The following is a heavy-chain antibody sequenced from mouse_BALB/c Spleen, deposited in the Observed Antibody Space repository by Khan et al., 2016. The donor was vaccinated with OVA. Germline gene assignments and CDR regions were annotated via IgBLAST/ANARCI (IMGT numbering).Heavy chain of an antibody. V-gene: IGHV3-2*02. Sequence: VQLQESGPGLVKPSQSLSLTCTVTGYSITSDYAWNWIRQFPGNKLEWMGYMHYSGSTSYNPSLKSRISITRDSSKNQFFLHLNSVTSEYTATYYCARWFAYWGQGTLVTVSA. CDR1: GYSITSDYA. J-gene: IGHJ3*01. CDR3: ARWFAY. CDR2: MHYSGST.